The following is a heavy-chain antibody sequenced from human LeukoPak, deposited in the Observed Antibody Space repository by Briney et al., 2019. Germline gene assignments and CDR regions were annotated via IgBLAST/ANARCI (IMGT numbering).Heavy chain of an antibody. V-gene: IGHV3-20*04. J-gene: IGHJ4*02. CDR3: ARAPITSPFYFDY. Sequence: GGSLRLSCTASGFAFDEHGMSWVRQVPGKGLEWVSGINWSGGSTGYADPLRGRFTISRDNAKNSPYLQMDSLRAEDTALYYCARAPITSPFYFDYWGQGTLVTVSS. CDR1: GFAFDEHG. D-gene: IGHD2-2*01. CDR2: INWSGGST.